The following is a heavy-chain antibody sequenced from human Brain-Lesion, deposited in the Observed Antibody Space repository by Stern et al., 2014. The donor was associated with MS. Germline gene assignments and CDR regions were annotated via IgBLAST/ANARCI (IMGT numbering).Heavy chain of an antibody. J-gene: IGHJ6*02. V-gene: IGHV1-2*02. D-gene: IGHD3-10*01. Sequence: QVQLVQSGAEVKKPGASVKVSCKASGYTFTGYYMYWVRQAPGHGLEWMGGINPNSGGTHYAQKFQGRVTMTRDTSITTAYMELSRLRSDDTAVYYCARGYYGSGRPQKGMDVWGQGTTVTVSS. CDR1: GYTFTGYY. CDR2: INPNSGGT. CDR3: ARGYYGSGRPQKGMDV.